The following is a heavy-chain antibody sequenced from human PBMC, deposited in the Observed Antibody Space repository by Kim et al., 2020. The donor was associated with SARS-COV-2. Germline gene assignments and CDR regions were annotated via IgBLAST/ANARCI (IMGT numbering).Heavy chain of an antibody. D-gene: IGHD2-2*02. Sequence: DSVKGRFTISRDNSKNTLYRQMNSLRAEDTAVYYCARDNQPLLYSGLGYWGQGTLVTVSS. CDR3: ARDNQPLLYSGLGY. J-gene: IGHJ4*02. V-gene: IGHV3-30*07.